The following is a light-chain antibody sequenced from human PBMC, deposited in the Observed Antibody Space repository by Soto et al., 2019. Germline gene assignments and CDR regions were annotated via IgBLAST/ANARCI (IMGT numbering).Light chain of an antibody. V-gene: IGKV1-39*01. CDR1: QSISNS. J-gene: IGKJ2*01. Sequence: DIQMTQSPSSLSASVGDRVTITCRASQSISNSLNWYQQKPGKAPKLLIYAAYSLQSGVPSRFSGSGSGTDFTLTISSLQPEDFATYYCQKSYSTPYTFGQGTKVEIK. CDR3: QKSYSTPYT. CDR2: AAY.